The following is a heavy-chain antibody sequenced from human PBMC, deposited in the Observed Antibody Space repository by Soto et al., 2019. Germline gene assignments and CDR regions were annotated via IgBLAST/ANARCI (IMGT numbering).Heavy chain of an antibody. Sequence: TSETLSLTCTVSGGSISRGDYYWSWIRQPPGKGLEWIGYIYYSGSTYYNPSLKSRVTISVDTSKNQFSLKLSSVTAADTAVYYCAREFTESSGGMDVWGQGTTVTVSS. CDR3: AREFTESSGGMDV. D-gene: IGHD1-26*01. J-gene: IGHJ6*02. V-gene: IGHV4-30-4*01. CDR2: IYYSGST. CDR1: GGSISRGDYY.